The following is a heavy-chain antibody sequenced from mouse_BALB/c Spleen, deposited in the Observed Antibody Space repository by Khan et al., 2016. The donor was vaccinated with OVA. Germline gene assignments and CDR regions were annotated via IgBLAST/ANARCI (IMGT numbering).Heavy chain of an antibody. CDR1: GFTFSSYS. V-gene: IGHV5-6-5*01. D-gene: IGHD6-1*01. J-gene: IGHJ2*01. CDR2: ISSGGFT. Sequence: VELVESGGGLVKSGASLKLSCAASGFTFSSYSMSWVRQTPEPGLEWVASISSGGFTYYPDTVKRRFTISRDNARDILYLQTSSLRSEDTAIDYCTDGLCPKFVENWGKGSTLTVSS. CDR3: TDGLCPKFVEN.